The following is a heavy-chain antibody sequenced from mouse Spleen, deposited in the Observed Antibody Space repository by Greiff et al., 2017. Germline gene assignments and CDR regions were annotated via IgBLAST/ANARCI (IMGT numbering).Heavy chain of an antibody. Sequence: EVQGVESGGGLVKLGGSLKLSCAASGFTFSSYYMSWVRQTPEKRLEWVATISSGGGSTYYPDSVKGRFTISRDNAKNTLYLQMSSLNSEDTAVYYCAKTGTGWFAYWSQGTLVTVSA. D-gene: IGHD4-1*01. CDR2: ISSGGGST. J-gene: IGHJ3*01. V-gene: IGHV5-12-1*01. CDR3: AKTGTGWFAY. CDR1: GFTFSSYY.